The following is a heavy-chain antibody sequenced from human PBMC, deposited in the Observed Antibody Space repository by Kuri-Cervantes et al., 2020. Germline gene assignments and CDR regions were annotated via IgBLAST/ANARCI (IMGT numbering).Heavy chain of an antibody. CDR3: AREEYSGYGACDS. CDR2: ISYDGSNK. D-gene: IGHD5-12*01. J-gene: IGHJ4*02. Sequence: GGSLRLSCAASGFTFSSYATHWVRQAPGKGLEWVAVISYDGSNKYYADSVKGRFTISRDNAKNTLYLQMNSLRAEDTAVYYCAREEYSGYGACDSWGQGTLVTVSS. V-gene: IGHV3-30-3*01. CDR1: GFTFSSYA.